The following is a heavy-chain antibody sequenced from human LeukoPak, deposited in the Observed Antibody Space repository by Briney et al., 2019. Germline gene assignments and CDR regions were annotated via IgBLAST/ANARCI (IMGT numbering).Heavy chain of an antibody. J-gene: IGHJ3*02. Sequence: ASVKVSCKASGYTFTSYAMHWVRQAPGQRLEWMGWINTGNGNTKYSQKFQGRVTITRDTSASTAYMELSSLRSEDTAVYYCARGPRDYGSGSYYNRRAFDIWGQGTMVTVSS. CDR3: ARGPRDYGSGSYYNRRAFDI. CDR2: INTGNGNT. CDR1: GYTFTSYA. D-gene: IGHD3-10*01. V-gene: IGHV1-3*04.